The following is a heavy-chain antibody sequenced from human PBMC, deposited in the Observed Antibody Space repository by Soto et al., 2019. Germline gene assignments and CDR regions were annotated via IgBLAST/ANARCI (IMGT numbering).Heavy chain of an antibody. Sequence: QLQLQESGPGLVKPSETLSLTCTVSGGSIRISNYYWDWIRQPPGKGLEWIGSIYYSGSTYYNPSLKSRVTISVDTSKNQFSLKLSSVTAADTAVYYCAREGDGSRSSQYFYYYYGMDVWGQGTTVTVSS. J-gene: IGHJ6*02. V-gene: IGHV4-39*02. D-gene: IGHD6-6*01. CDR1: GGSIRISNYY. CDR2: IYYSGST. CDR3: AREGDGSRSSQYFYYYYGMDV.